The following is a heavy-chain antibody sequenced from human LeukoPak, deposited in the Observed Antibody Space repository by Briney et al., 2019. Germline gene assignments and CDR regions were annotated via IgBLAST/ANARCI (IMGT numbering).Heavy chain of an antibody. D-gene: IGHD4-17*01. CDR2: INPNGITT. CDR3: ARDFAGDRDY. Sequence: GGSLGLSCAASGFIFRNYWMHWVRQAPGKGLVWVARINPNGITTTYTDSVKGRFTISRDNAKNTLYLQMNSLRAEDTAVYYCARDFAGDRDYWGQGTLVTVSS. V-gene: IGHV3-74*01. J-gene: IGHJ4*02. CDR1: GFIFRNYW.